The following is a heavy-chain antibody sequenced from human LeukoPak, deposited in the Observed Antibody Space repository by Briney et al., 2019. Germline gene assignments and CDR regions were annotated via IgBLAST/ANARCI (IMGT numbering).Heavy chain of an antibody. D-gene: IGHD5-18*01. J-gene: IGHJ4*02. CDR3: AREKMRRYSYGYAH. V-gene: IGHV4-39*02. CDR2: VFYSGST. CDR1: GGSISSSSYY. Sequence: SSETLSLTCTVSGGSISSSSYYWGWVRQPPGKGLEWIGNVFYSGSTHYNPSLKSRVTISIDSSKNQFSLKLSSVTAADTAVYYCAREKMRRYSYGYAHWGQGTLVTVSS.